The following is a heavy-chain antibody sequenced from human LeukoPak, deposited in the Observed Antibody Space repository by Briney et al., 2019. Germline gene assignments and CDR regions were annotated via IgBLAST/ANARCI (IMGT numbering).Heavy chain of an antibody. V-gene: IGHV1-18*01. CDR1: GYTFTKNG. CDR2: ISPYNGNT. D-gene: IGHD3-22*01. Sequence: ASVKVSCKASGYTFTKNGISWVRQAPGQGLEWMGWISPYNGNTNYAQKFQGRVTMTTDTSTSTAHMEPRSLRSDDTAVYYCAKDDYYDTSGRYWGQGTLVTVSS. J-gene: IGHJ4*02. CDR3: AKDDYYDTSGRY.